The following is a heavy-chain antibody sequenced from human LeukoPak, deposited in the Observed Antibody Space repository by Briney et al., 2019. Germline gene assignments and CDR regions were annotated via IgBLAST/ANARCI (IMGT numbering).Heavy chain of an antibody. CDR3: ERDWDTDIVGWFDS. Sequence: GRSLRLSCAASGFTFSSYWMRLVRRAPGKGLEWVANINQQGSQQNYVGSVKGRFTISRDSPKNSMYLQMNSLRAEDTAVYYCERDWDTDIVGWFDSWGQGTVVIVSS. CDR1: GFTFSSYW. V-gene: IGHV3-7*01. CDR2: INQQGSQQ. D-gene: IGHD5-18*01. J-gene: IGHJ5*01.